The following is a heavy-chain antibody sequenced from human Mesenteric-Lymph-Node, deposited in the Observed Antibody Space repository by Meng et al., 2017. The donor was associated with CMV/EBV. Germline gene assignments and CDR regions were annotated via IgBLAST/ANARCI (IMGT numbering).Heavy chain of an antibody. D-gene: IGHD3-16*02. CDR2: IIPIFGTA. J-gene: IGHJ4*02. CDR1: GVTFRSYA. Sequence: SCKASGVTFRSYAISWVRQATGQGLEWMGGIIPIFGTANYAQKVQGRVTITTDESTSTAYMELSSLRSEDTAVYYCAWGVIRFYFDYWGQGTLVTVSS. V-gene: IGHV1-69*05. CDR3: AWGVIRFYFDY.